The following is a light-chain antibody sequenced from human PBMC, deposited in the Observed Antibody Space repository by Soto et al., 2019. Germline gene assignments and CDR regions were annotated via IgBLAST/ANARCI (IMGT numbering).Light chain of an antibody. V-gene: IGKV3-15*01. CDR1: QSVSNN. CDR2: GAS. J-gene: IGKJ1*01. Sequence: IVMKQSPATLSVSQGERGTLSCRASQSVSNNLAWYQQKPGQAPRLLIYGASTRATGIPARFSGSGSGTEFTLTISSLQAEDFAVYYCQQYEKWPCTFGQGTKVDI. CDR3: QQYEKWPCT.